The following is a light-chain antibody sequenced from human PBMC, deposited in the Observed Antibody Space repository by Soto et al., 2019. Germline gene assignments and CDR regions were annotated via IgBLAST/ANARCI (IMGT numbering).Light chain of an antibody. Sequence: EMVLTQSPGTLSLSPWERATLSCRASQSVSSSYLAWYQQKPGQAPRLLIYGASSRATGIPDRFSGSGSGTDFTLTISRLEPEDFAVYYCQQYGSSPFTFGPGTKVDIK. CDR2: GAS. V-gene: IGKV3-20*01. CDR3: QQYGSSPFT. J-gene: IGKJ3*01. CDR1: QSVSSSY.